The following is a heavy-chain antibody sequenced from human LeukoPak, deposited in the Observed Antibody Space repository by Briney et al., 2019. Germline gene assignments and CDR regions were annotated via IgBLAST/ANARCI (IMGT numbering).Heavy chain of an antibody. J-gene: IGHJ3*02. V-gene: IGHV1-69*01. Sequence: SVKVSCKASGGTFSSYAISWVRQAPGQGLEWMGGIIPIFGTANYAQKFQGRVTITADESTSTAYMELSSLRSEDTAVYYCARVGYCSGGSCYPQGAFDIWGQGTMVTVSS. CDR3: ARVGYCSGGSCYPQGAFDI. D-gene: IGHD2-15*01. CDR1: GGTFSSYA. CDR2: IIPIFGTA.